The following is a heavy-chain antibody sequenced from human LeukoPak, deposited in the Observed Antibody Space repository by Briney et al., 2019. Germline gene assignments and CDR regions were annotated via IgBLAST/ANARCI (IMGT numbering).Heavy chain of an antibody. CDR1: GYTFTGYY. CDR3: ARDSPYSSSWYTPSGMDV. D-gene: IGHD6-13*01. J-gene: IGHJ6*02. Sequence: ASVKVSCKASGYTFTGYYMHWVRQAPGQGLEWMGWINPNSGGTNYAQKFQGRVTMTRDTSISTAYMELSRLRSDDTAVYYCARDSPYSSSWYTPSGMDVWGQGTTVTVSS. CDR2: INPNSGGT. V-gene: IGHV1-2*02.